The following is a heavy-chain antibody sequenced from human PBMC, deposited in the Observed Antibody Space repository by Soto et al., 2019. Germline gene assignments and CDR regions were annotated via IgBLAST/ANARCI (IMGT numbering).Heavy chain of an antibody. J-gene: IGHJ6*02. CDR2: IYPGDSDT. CDR3: ARIGVEAVAGYYYYGMDV. Sequence: ESLKISCKGSGYSFTSYWIGWVRQMPGKGLEWMGIIYPGDSDTRYSPSFQGQVTISADKSISTAYLQWSTLKASDTATYYCARIGVEAVAGYYYYGMDVWGQGTTVTVS. V-gene: IGHV5-51*01. CDR1: GYSFTSYW. D-gene: IGHD6-19*01.